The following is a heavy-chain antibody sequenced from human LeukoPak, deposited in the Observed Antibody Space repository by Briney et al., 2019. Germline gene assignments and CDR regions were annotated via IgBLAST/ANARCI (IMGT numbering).Heavy chain of an antibody. CDR2: INPKNGGS. CDR1: GYTFTGHY. CDR3: ARASFWESPINWFAP. V-gene: IGHV1-2*02. D-gene: IGHD3-16*01. Sequence: ASVKVSCKASGYTFTGHYIHWVRQAPGQGPEWVGWINPKNGGSNYAQKFQGRVTMTRDRSISTAYMELNRLTSDDTAVYYCARASFWESPINWFAPWGQGTLVTVSS. J-gene: IGHJ5*02.